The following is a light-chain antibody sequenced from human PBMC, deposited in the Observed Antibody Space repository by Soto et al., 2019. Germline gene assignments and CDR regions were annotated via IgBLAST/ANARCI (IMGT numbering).Light chain of an antibody. J-gene: IGKJ3*01. CDR1: QSINNRY. CDR2: AST. Sequence: EIVMTQSPATLSLSPGERATLSCRASQSINNRYLAWYQQKPGQAPRLLIYASTSRATVIPGRFSGSGSGTDFTLTISSLEPEDFAVYYCQQFGSSPRFTFGHGTKVDIK. CDR3: QQFGSSPRFT. V-gene: IGKV3-20*01.